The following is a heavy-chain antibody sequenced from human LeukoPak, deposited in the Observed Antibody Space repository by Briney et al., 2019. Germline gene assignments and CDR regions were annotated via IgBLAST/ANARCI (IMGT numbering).Heavy chain of an antibody. CDR2: IYTSGST. Sequence: PSEPLSLTCTVSGGSISSGSYYWCWIRQPAGKGLEWIGRIYTSGSTNYNPSLKSRVTISVDTSKNQFPLKLSSVTAADTAVYYCARGGYSSSWVDYWGQGTLVTVSS. J-gene: IGHJ4*02. CDR1: GGSISSGSYY. V-gene: IGHV4-61*02. D-gene: IGHD6-13*01. CDR3: ARGGYSSSWVDY.